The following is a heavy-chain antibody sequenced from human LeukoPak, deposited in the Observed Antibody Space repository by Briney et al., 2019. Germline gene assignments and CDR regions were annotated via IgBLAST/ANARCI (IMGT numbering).Heavy chain of an antibody. CDR3: ARQYYDILTDPNYFGS. Sequence: GGSLKISCKGSGSRFSNYWIGWARQMPGKGLEWVGIILPANSETRYSPSFQGQVTMSADKSISTAYLQWSSLKAADTAMYYCARQYYDILTDPNYFGSWGQGTLVTVSS. D-gene: IGHD3-9*01. J-gene: IGHJ4*02. CDR1: GSRFSNYW. V-gene: IGHV5-51*01. CDR2: ILPANSET.